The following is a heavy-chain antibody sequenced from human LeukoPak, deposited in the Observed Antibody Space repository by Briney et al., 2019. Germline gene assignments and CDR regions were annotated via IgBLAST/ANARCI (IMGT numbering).Heavy chain of an antibody. CDR1: GFTFSSYA. CDR2: ISGSGGSA. V-gene: IGHV3-23*01. D-gene: IGHD4-23*01. Sequence: PGGSLRLSCAASGFTFSSYAMSWVRQAPGKGLEWVSAISGSGGSAYYADSVKGRFTISRGNSKNTLYLQMNSLRAEDTAVYYCAKDPDYGGNSGVDYFDYWGQGTLVTVSS. CDR3: AKDPDYGGNSGVDYFDY. J-gene: IGHJ4*02.